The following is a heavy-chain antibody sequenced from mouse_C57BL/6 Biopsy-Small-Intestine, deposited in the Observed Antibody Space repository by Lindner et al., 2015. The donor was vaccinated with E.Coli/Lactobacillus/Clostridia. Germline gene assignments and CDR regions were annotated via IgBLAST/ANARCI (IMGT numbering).Heavy chain of an antibody. CDR1: GYSFTGYY. CDR3: ARGTLRGYFDV. D-gene: IGHD2-12*01. V-gene: IGHV1-42*01. Sequence: VQLQESGPELVKPGASVKISCKASGYSFTGYYMNWVKQSPEKSLEWIGEINPSTGGTTYNQKFKAKATLTVDKSSSTAYMQLKSLTSEDSAVYYRARGTLRGYFDVWGTGTTVTVSS. CDR2: INPSTGGT. J-gene: IGHJ1*03.